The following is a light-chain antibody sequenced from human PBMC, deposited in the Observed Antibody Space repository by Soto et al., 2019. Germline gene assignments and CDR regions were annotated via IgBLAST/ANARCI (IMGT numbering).Light chain of an antibody. J-gene: IGLJ2*01. CDR2: RND. Sequence: QSVLTQPPSASGTPGQRVTISCSGSSSNIGSHFVYWYQQLPGTSTKLLIYRNDQRPSGVPDRFSGSKSGLSVYLAISGLRSEDEAEYSCAAWDDSLGGHVVFGGGTKVTVL. CDR3: AAWDDSLGGHVV. V-gene: IGLV1-47*01. CDR1: SSNIGSHF.